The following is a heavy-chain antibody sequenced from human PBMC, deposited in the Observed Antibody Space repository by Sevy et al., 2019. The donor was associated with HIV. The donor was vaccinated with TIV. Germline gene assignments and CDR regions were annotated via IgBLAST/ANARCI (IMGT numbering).Heavy chain of an antibody. CDR3: GKGGGGHYDPDEIAYYFYYYNMHV. Sequence: GGSLRLSCAVSGFSFDSYGMTWVRQAPGKGLEWVSAISGSGTRTYYADSVKGRFIISRDNSKNTLDLQMNSLRAEDQAIYYWGKGGGGHYDPDEIAYYFYYYNMHVWGKGTTVTVSS. D-gene: IGHD3-22*01. V-gene: IGHV3-23*01. J-gene: IGHJ6*03. CDR2: ISGSGTRT. CDR1: GFSFDSYG.